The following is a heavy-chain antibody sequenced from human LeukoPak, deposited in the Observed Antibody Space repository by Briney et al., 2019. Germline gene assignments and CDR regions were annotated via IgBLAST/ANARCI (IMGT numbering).Heavy chain of an antibody. J-gene: IGHJ3*02. CDR2: ISGSGGST. CDR1: GFTFSSYA. CDR3: AKDSMAVVPAANDAFDI. Sequence: GGSLRLSYAASGFTFSSYAMSWVRQAPGKGLEWVSGISGSGGSTYYADSVKGRFTISRDNSKNTLYLQMNSLRAEDTAMYYCAKDSMAVVPAANDAFDIWGQGTMVTVSS. V-gene: IGHV3-23*01. D-gene: IGHD2-2*01.